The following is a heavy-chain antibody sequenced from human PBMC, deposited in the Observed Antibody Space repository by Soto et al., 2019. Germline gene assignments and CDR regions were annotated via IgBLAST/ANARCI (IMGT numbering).Heavy chain of an antibody. J-gene: IGHJ5*02. V-gene: IGHV4-59*13. CDR1: GGSISSYY. CDR3: AREKNYYDSSGYYGWFDP. D-gene: IGHD3-22*01. CDR2: IYYSGST. Sequence: SETLSLTCTVSGGSISSYYWSWIRQPPGKGLEWIGYIYYSGSTNYNPSLKSRVTISVDTSKNQFSLKLSSVTAADTAVYYCAREKNYYDSSGYYGWFDPWGQGTLVTVSS.